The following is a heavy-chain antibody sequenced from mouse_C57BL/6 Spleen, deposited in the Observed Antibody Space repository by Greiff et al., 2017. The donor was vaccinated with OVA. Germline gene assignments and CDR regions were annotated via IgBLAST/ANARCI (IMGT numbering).Heavy chain of an antibody. V-gene: IGHV3-6*01. CDR1: GYSITSGYY. Sequence: EVKLQESGPGLVKPSQSLSLTCSVTGYSITSGYYWNWIRQFPGNKLEWMGYISYDGSNNYNPSLKNRISITRDTSKNQFFLKLNSVTTEDTATYYCARVRDGYYLWYFDVWGTGTTVTVSS. D-gene: IGHD2-3*01. J-gene: IGHJ1*03. CDR3: ARVRDGYYLWYFDV. CDR2: ISYDGSN.